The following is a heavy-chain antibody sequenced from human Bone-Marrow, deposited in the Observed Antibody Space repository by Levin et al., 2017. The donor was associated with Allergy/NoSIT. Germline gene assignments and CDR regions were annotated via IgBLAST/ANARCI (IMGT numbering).Heavy chain of an antibody. Sequence: ASVKVSCKASGYTFTGYYMHWVRQAPGQGLEWMGWINPNSGGTNYAQKFQGWVTMTRDTSISTAYMELSRLRSDDTAVYYCARALPVVWAGTEDGMDVWGQGTTVTVSS. CDR3: ARALPVVWAGTEDGMDV. V-gene: IGHV1-2*04. J-gene: IGHJ6*02. CDR2: INPNSGGT. D-gene: IGHD6-19*01. CDR1: GYTFTGYY.